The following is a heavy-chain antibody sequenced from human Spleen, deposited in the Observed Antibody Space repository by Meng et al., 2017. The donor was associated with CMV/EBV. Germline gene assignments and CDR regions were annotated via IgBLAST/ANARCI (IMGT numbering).Heavy chain of an antibody. CDR1: GYTFTGDY. J-gene: IGHJ6*02. CDR2: INPNSGGT. V-gene: IGHV1-2*02. CDR3: AREGTPFRYCSSTSCPYYYYGMDV. Sequence: ASVKVSCKASGYTFTGDYMHWVRQAPGQGLEWMGWINPNSGGTNYAQKFQGRVTMTRDTSISTAYMELSRLRSDDTAVYYCAREGTPFRYCSSTSCPYYYYGMDVRGQGTTVTVSS. D-gene: IGHD2-2*01.